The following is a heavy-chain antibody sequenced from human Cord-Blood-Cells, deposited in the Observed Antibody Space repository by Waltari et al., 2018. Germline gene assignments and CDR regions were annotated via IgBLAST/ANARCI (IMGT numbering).Heavy chain of an antibody. V-gene: IGHV4-34*01. D-gene: IGHD2-2*01. Sequence: QVQLQQWGAGLLKPSETLSLTCPVYGGSFSGYYWSWIRQPPGKGLEWIGEINHSGSTNYNPSLKSRVTISVDTSKNQFSLKLSSVTAADTAVYYCVIVVPAGYFDYWGQGTLVTVSS. CDR2: INHSGST. CDR3: VIVVPAGYFDY. CDR1: GGSFSGYY. J-gene: IGHJ4*02.